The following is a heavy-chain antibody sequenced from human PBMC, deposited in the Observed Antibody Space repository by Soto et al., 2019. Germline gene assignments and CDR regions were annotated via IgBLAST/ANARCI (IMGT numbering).Heavy chain of an antibody. J-gene: IGHJ4*02. Sequence: SETLSLTCAVSGFSISSGGYTWGWLRQPPGKGLEWIGSIYYSGSTNYNPSLKSRVTITVDTSKNQFSLKLSSVTAADTAVYYCARDNGYSYGYTLEHRGQGTLVTGFS. CDR1: GFSISSGGYT. CDR3: ARDNGYSYGYTLEH. V-gene: IGHV4-39*07. CDR2: IYYSGST. D-gene: IGHD5-18*01.